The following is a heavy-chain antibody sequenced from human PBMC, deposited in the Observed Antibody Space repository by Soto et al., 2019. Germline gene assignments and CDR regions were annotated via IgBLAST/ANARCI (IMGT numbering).Heavy chain of an antibody. CDR1: GGSFSGYY. D-gene: IGHD6-13*01. V-gene: IGHV4-34*01. CDR2: ISHSGST. Sequence: SETLSLTCAVYGGSFSGYYWNWIRQPPGKGLEWIGEISHSGSTNYNPSLKSRVTISVDTSKNQFSLKLTSVAAADTAVYYCARYNAASGTYYFDFWGQGALVTVSS. J-gene: IGHJ4*02. CDR3: ARYNAASGTYYFDF.